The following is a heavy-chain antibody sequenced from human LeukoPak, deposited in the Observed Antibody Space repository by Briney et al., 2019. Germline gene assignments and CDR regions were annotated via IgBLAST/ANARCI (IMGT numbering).Heavy chain of an antibody. Sequence: GGSLRLSCAASGFTFSTYWMSWVRQAPGKGLEWVANIKEDESEKNHVDSVKGRFTISRDNAKNSLLLQMNSLTVEDTSVYYCAIGRQLGKWGQGTLVTVSS. CDR2: IKEDESEK. D-gene: IGHD6-13*01. V-gene: IGHV3-7*01. CDR3: AIGRQLGK. CDR1: GFTFSTYW. J-gene: IGHJ4*02.